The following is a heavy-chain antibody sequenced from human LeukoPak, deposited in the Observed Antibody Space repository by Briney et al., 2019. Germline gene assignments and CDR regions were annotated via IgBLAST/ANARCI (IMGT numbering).Heavy chain of an antibody. V-gene: IGHV4-59*01. CDR2: IYYSGST. CDR1: GDSITSYY. Sequence: SETLSLTCSVSGDSITSYYWSWIRQPPGKGLEWIGYIYYSGSTNYNPSLKSRVTISVDTSKNQFSLKLSSVTAADTAVYYCASSVNNYYYYMAVWGKGATVTVSS. J-gene: IGHJ6*03. CDR3: ASSVNNYYYYMAV. D-gene: IGHD2/OR15-2a*01.